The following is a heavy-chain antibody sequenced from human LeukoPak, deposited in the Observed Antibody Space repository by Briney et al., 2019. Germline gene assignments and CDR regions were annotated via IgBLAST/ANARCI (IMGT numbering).Heavy chain of an antibody. J-gene: IGHJ5*02. Sequence: PGGSLRLSCAASGFTFSSYAMSWVRQAPGKGLEWVSDISGRSGSTNYADSVKGRFTISRDNSKNTLYLQMNSLRAEDTAVYYWAKASGSDQPFNWFDPWGQGTLVTVSS. V-gene: IGHV3-23*01. CDR3: AKASGSDQPFNWFDP. CDR1: GFTFSSYA. CDR2: ISGRSGST. D-gene: IGHD1-26*01.